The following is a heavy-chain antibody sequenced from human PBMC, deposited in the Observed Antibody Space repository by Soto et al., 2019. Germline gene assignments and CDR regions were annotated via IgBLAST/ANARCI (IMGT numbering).Heavy chain of an antibody. CDR3: ARERIVATIHYYYYGMDV. CDR2: IIPIFGTA. CDR1: GGTFSSYA. Sequence: SSVKVSCKASGGTFSSYAISWVRQAPGQGLEWMGGIIPIFGTANYAQKFQGRVTITADESTSTAYMELSGLRSEDTAVYYCARERIVATIHYYYYGMDVWGQRTTVTVS. J-gene: IGHJ6*02. D-gene: IGHD5-12*01. V-gene: IGHV1-69*13.